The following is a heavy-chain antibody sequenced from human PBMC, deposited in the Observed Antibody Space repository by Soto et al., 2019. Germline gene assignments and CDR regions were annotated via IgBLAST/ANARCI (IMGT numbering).Heavy chain of an antibody. CDR2: TSSSSSTK. CDR3: AKGLYYGSGNYYYYYYGMDV. Sequence: GGSLSLSCAASGLPFSSSSMNWVRQAPGKGLEWVSYTSSSSSTKYYSDNENDRFTISRDNSKNTLYLQMNSLRAEDTAVYYCAKGLYYGSGNYYYYYYGMDVWGQGTTVTVSS. V-gene: IGHV3-48*01. D-gene: IGHD3-10*01. CDR1: GLPFSSSS. J-gene: IGHJ6*02.